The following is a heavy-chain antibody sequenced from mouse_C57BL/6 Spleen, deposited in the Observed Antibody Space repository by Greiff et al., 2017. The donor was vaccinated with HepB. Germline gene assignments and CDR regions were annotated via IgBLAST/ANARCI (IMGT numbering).Heavy chain of an antibody. CDR1: GYAFSSSW. D-gene: IGHD2-1*01. V-gene: IGHV1-82*01. CDR2: IYPGDGDT. J-gene: IGHJ3*01. Sequence: VQLQQSGPELVKPGASVKISCKASGYAFSSSWMNWVKQRPGKGLEWIGRIYPGDGDTNYNGQFKGKATLTADKSSSTAYMQLSSLTSEDSAVYFCARGDYGIWFAYWGQGTLVTVSA. CDR3: ARGDYGIWFAY.